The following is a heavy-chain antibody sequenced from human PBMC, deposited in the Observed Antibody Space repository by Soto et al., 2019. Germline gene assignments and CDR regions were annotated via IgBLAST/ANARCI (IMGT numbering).Heavy chain of an antibody. V-gene: IGHV3-7*01. Sequence: GSLSLSCAASGFTFSSYLMSWVLHSPGKGLEWVANIKQDGSEKYYVDSVKGRFTISRDNAKNSLYLQMNSLRAEDTAVYYCARGSEDGDPDYWGQGTLVTVSS. D-gene: IGHD4-17*01. CDR3: ARGSEDGDPDY. J-gene: IGHJ4*02. CDR2: IKQDGSEK. CDR1: GFTFSSYL.